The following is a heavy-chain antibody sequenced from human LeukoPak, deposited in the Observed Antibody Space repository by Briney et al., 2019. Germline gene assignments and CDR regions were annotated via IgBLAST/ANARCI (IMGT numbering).Heavy chain of an antibody. CDR2: INAGNGNT. V-gene: IGHV1-3*01. CDR3: ARDQDSSGSYPYYFAY. J-gene: IGHJ4*02. Sequence: ASVKVSCKASGYTFTSYAMHWVRQAPGQRLEWMGWINAGNGNTKYSQKCQGRVTITRDTSASTAYMERSSLRSEDPAVYSCARDQDSSGSYPYYFAYWGQGTLVTVSS. CDR1: GYTFTSYA. D-gene: IGHD3-22*01.